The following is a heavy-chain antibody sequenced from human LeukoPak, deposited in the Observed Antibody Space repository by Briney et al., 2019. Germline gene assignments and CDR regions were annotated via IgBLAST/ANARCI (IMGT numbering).Heavy chain of an antibody. V-gene: IGHV4-61*05. D-gene: IGHD3-10*01. Sequence: SETLSLTCTVSGGSISSSSYYWGWIRQPPGKGLECIGYIHYTGSTNYNPSLKSRVTISVETSKNQFSLKLKSVTAADTAVYYCARGGYYGSGNDFRFDPWGQGTLVTVSS. CDR1: GGSISSSSYY. J-gene: IGHJ5*02. CDR3: ARGGYYGSGNDFRFDP. CDR2: IHYTGST.